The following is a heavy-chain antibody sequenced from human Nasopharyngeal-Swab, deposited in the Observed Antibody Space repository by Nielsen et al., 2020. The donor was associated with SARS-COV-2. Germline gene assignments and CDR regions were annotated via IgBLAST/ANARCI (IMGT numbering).Heavy chain of an antibody. Sequence: WIRQPPGKGLEWIGYIYYSGSTYYNPSLKSRVTISVDTSKNQFSLKLSSVTAADTAVYYSARATMIVVVIEAFDIWGQGTMVTVSS. J-gene: IGHJ3*02. CDR2: IYYSGST. CDR3: ARATMIVVVIEAFDI. D-gene: IGHD3-22*01. V-gene: IGHV4-31*02.